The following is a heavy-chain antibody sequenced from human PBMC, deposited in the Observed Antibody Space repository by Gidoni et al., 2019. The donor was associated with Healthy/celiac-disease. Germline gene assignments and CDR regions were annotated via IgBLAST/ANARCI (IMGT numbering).Heavy chain of an antibody. D-gene: IGHD6-6*01. CDR2: IYTSGST. CDR1: GGSISSGSYY. Sequence: QVQLQESGPGLVKPSQTLSLTCTVPGGSISSGSYYWSWIRQPAGKGLEWIGRIYTSGSTNYNPSLKSRVTISVDTSKSQFSLKLSSVTAADTAVYYCVGWAPQYSSSSSAFDIWGQGTMVTVSS. V-gene: IGHV4-61*02. CDR3: VGWAPQYSSSSSAFDI. J-gene: IGHJ3*02.